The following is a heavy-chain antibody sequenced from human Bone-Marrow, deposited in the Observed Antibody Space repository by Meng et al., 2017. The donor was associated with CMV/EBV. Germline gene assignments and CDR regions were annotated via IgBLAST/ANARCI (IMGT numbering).Heavy chain of an antibody. D-gene: IGHD7-27*01. V-gene: IGHV1-8*01. CDR3: ARHTNWAYERVDAFDI. Sequence: ASVKVSCKASGYTFTSYDINWVRQATGQGLEWMGWMNPNSGNTGYAQKFQGRVTMTRDTSTSTVYMELSSLRSEDTAVYYCARHTNWAYERVDAFDIWGQGTMVTVSS. CDR1: GYTFTSYD. CDR2: MNPNSGNT. J-gene: IGHJ3*02.